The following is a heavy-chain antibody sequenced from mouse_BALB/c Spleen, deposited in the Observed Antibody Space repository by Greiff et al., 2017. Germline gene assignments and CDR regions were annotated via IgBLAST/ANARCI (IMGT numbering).Heavy chain of an antibody. Sequence: VQGVESGPGLVQPSQSLSITCTVSGFSLTSYGVHWVRQSPGKGLEWLGVIWSGGSTDYNAAFISRLSISKDNSKSQVFLKMNSLQTDDTAIYYCVASSYYYAMDYWGQGTSVTVSS. J-gene: IGHJ4*01. CDR3: VASSYYYAMDY. D-gene: IGHD1-3*01. CDR2: IWSGGST. V-gene: IGHV2-2-2*01. CDR1: GFSLTSYG.